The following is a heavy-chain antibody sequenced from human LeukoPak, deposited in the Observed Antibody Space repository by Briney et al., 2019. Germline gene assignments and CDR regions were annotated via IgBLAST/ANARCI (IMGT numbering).Heavy chain of an antibody. CDR2: ISSTSSYI. Sequence: GGSLRLSCAASGFTFSSYSMNWVRQGPGKGLEWVSSISSTSSYIYSADSVKGRFTISRDNAKNSLYLQMNSLRAEDTAVYYCARGGYGGTGRDYWGQGTLVTVSS. D-gene: IGHD4-23*01. V-gene: IGHV3-21*01. CDR3: ARGGYGGTGRDY. CDR1: GFTFSSYS. J-gene: IGHJ4*02.